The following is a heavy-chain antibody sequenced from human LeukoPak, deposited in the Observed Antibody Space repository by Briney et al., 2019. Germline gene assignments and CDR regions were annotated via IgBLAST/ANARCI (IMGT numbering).Heavy chain of an antibody. Sequence: GGSLRLSCAASGFTFSSYSMNWVRQAPGKGLEWVSSISSSSSYIYYADSVKGRFTISRDNAKNSLYLQMNSLRAEDTAVYYCAKASRAMTTASDFDYWGQGTLVTVSS. CDR1: GFTFSSYS. J-gene: IGHJ4*02. CDR3: AKASRAMTTASDFDY. D-gene: IGHD4-11*01. CDR2: ISSSSSYI. V-gene: IGHV3-21*04.